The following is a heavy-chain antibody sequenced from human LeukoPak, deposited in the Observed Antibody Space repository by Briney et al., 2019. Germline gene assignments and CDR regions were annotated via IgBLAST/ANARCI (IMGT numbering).Heavy chain of an antibody. V-gene: IGHV4-4*02. D-gene: IGHD5-18*01. CDR1: GGSISSSNW. CDR3: ARSRSGYSYDHAAFDI. Sequence: SETLSLTCAVSGGSISSSNWWSWVRQPPGKGLEWIGEIYHSGSTNYNPSLKSRVTISVDKSKNQFSLKLSSVTAADTAVYYCARSRSGYSYDHAAFDIWGQGTMVTVSS. J-gene: IGHJ3*02. CDR2: IYHSGST.